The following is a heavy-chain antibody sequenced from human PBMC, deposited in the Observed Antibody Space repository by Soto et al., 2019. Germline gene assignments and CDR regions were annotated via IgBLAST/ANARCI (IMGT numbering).Heavy chain of an antibody. D-gene: IGHD6-19*01. V-gene: IGHV3-15*01. CDR2: IKSKTDGGTT. CDR3: TTGSSGWSQGGFDP. J-gene: IGHJ5*02. CDR1: GFTFSNAW. Sequence: EVQLVESGGGLVQPGGSLRLSCAASGFTFSNAWMSWVRQAPGKGLEWVGRIKSKTDGGTTDYAAPVKGRFTISREDSKNTLYLQMNSLKTEDTAVYYCTTGSSGWSQGGFDPWGQGTLVTVSS.